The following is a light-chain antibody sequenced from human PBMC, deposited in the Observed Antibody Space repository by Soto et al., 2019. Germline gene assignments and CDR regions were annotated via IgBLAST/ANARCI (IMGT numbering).Light chain of an antibody. V-gene: IGLV2-18*01. Sequence: QSVLNQPPSVSGSPGQSVTISCTGTSSDIGSYNRVSWYQQPPGTAPKLMMYEVSNRPSGVPDRFSGSKSGNTASLTISGLQAEDEADYYCSLYTTGSTFVFGTGTRSPS. J-gene: IGLJ1*01. CDR2: EVS. CDR3: SLYTTGSTFV. CDR1: SSDIGSYNR.